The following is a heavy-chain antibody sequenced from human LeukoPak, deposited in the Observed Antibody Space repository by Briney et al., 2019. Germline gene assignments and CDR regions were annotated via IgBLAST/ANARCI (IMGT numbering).Heavy chain of an antibody. V-gene: IGHV3-53*01. D-gene: IGHD2-15*01. CDR3: ASRHCSGGGCYFAGADPFDY. CDR2: IYSGGNI. J-gene: IGHJ4*02. CDR1: GFTVSSTY. Sequence: GESLQISCAASGFTVSSTYMSWVRQAPGKGLEWVSVIYSGGNIYYIDSVKGRFTISRDTSKNTLYLQMNSLRVEDTAVYFCASRHCSGGGCYFAGADPFDYWGQGTLVTVSS.